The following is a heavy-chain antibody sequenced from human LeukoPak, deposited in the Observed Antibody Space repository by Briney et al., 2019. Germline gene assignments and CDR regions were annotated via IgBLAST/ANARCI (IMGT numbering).Heavy chain of an antibody. CDR1: GFTFSSYA. V-gene: IGHV3-30*02. D-gene: IGHD3-10*01. CDR2: IRYDGSNK. CDR3: AKSPYGSGSGGIDY. Sequence: GGSLRLSCTASGFTFSSYAMSWVRQAPGKGLEWVAFIRYDGSNKYYADSVKGRFTISRDNSKNTLYLQMNSLRAEDTAVYYCAKSPYGSGSGGIDYWGQGTLVTVSS. J-gene: IGHJ4*02.